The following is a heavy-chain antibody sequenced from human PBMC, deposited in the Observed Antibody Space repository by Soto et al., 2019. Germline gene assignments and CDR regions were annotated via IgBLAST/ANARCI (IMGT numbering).Heavy chain of an antibody. D-gene: IGHD6-13*01. J-gene: IGHJ4*02. V-gene: IGHV1-69*01. Sequence: QVQLVQSGAEVKKPGSSVKFSCHASGGTFSSYAISWVRQAPGQGLEWMGGIIPIFGTANYAQKFQGRVTITADDCTITAYMELSSLRSEDTAVYYCARVSKLNGDSSSWYYVDYWGQGTLVTVSS. CDR1: GGTFSSYA. CDR3: ARVSKLNGDSSSWYYVDY. CDR2: IIPIFGTA.